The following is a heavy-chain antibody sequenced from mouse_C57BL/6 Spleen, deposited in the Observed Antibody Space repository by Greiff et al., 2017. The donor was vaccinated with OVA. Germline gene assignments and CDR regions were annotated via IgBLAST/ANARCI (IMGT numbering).Heavy chain of an antibody. J-gene: IGHJ1*03. D-gene: IGHD1-1*01. CDR2: IHPNSGST. Sequence: QVQLQQPGAELVKPGASVKLSCKASGYTFTSYWMHWVKQRPGQGLEWIGMIHPNSGSTNYNEKFKSKATLTVDKSSSTAYMQLSSLTSEDSAVYYCARMGITTEYFDVWGTGTTVTVSS. CDR3: ARMGITTEYFDV. V-gene: IGHV1-64*01. CDR1: GYTFTSYW.